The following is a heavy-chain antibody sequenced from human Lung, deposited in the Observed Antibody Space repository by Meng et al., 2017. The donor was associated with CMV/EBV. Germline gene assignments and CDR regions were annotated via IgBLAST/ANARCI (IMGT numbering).Heavy chain of an antibody. CDR3: ARCYDFWSGYYSDY. V-gene: IGHV3-21*04. Sequence: GGSLRLXCAASGFSLSDYSMNWVRQAPGKGLEWVSISSKSEGYIRYADSVKGRFTISRDNAKNSLSLQMNNLRAEDTAVYYCARCYDFWSGYYSDYWGQGXLVTVSS. CDR2: SSKSEGYI. D-gene: IGHD3-3*01. J-gene: IGHJ4*02. CDR1: GFSLSDYS.